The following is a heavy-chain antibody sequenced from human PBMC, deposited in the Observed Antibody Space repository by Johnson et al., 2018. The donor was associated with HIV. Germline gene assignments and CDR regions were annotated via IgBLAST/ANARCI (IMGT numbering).Heavy chain of an antibody. J-gene: IGHJ3*02. V-gene: IGHV3-7*01. D-gene: IGHD6-19*01. CDR2: IKQDGREK. Sequence: EVQLVESGGGLVQPGGSLRLSCAASGFTFSSYWISWVRQAPGKGLEWVANIKQDGREKYYVDSVKGRFTISRDNAKNSLYLQMNSLRAEDTAVYYCAKDLSQWLIPEAFDIWGQGTMVTVSS. CDR1: GFTFSSYW. CDR3: AKDLSQWLIPEAFDI.